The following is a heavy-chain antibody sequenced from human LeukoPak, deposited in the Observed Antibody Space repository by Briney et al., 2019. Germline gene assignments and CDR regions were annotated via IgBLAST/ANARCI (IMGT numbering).Heavy chain of an antibody. CDR2: IIPILGIA. J-gene: IGHJ3*02. D-gene: IGHD3-22*01. CDR3: AREAATYYYASSEAFDI. V-gene: IGHV1-69*04. CDR1: GGTFSSYA. Sequence: GASVKVSCKASGGTFSSYAISWVRQAPGQGLEWMGRIIPILGIANYAQKFQGRVTITADKSTSTAYMELSSLRSEDTAVYYCAREAATYYYASSEAFDIWGQGTMVTVSS.